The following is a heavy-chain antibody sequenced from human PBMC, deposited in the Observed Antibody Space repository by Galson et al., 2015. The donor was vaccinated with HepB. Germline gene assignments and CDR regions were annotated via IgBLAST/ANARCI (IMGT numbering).Heavy chain of an antibody. D-gene: IGHD3-22*01. V-gene: IGHV3-30*03. Sequence: SLRLSCAASGFTFSSYGMHWVRQAPGKGLEWVAVISYDGSNKYYADSVKGRFTISRDNSKNTLYLQMNSLRAEDTAVYYCASTIRIVVVTAFDYWGQGTLVTVSS. CDR1: GFTFSSYG. J-gene: IGHJ4*02. CDR2: ISYDGSNK. CDR3: ASTIRIVVVTAFDY.